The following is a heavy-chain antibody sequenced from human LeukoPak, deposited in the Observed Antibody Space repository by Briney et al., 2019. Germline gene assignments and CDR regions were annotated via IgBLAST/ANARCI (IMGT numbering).Heavy chain of an antibody. J-gene: IGHJ4*02. Sequence: GGSLRLSCAASGFTFSSYWMSWVRQAPGKGLEWVANIKQDGSEKYYVDSVKGRFTISRDNAKNSLYLQMNSLRAEDTAVYYCARERGIVLMAYPDYWGQGTLVTVSS. CDR1: GFTFSSYW. CDR3: ARERGIVLMAYPDY. V-gene: IGHV3-7*01. CDR2: IKQDGSEK. D-gene: IGHD2-8*01.